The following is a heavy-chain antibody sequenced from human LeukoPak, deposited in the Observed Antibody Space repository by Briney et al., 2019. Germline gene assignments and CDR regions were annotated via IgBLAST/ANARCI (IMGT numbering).Heavy chain of an antibody. CDR2: INHSGST. D-gene: IGHD6-13*01. J-gene: IGHJ4*02. CDR3: ARGIRYSSSWYRFDY. CDR1: GGSISSGGYY. Sequence: PSETLSLTCTVSGGSISSGGYYWSWIRQPPGKGLEWIGEINHSGSTNYNPSLKSRVTISVDTSKNQFSLKLSSVTAADTAVYYCARGIRYSSSWYRFDYWGQGTLVTVSS. V-gene: IGHV4-39*07.